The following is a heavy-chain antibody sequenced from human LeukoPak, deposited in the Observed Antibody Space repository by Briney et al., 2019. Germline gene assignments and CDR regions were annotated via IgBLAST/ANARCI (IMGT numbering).Heavy chain of an antibody. J-gene: IGHJ6*02. V-gene: IGHV4-59*08. D-gene: IGHD2-2*01. Sequence: PSETLSLTCTVSGGSISSYYWSWIRQPPGKGLEWIGYIYYSGSTNYNPSLKSRVTISVDTSKNQFSLKLSSVTATDTAVYYCARHVGFIVPYGMDVWGQGTTVTVSS. CDR1: GGSISSYY. CDR3: ARHVGFIVPYGMDV. CDR2: IYYSGST.